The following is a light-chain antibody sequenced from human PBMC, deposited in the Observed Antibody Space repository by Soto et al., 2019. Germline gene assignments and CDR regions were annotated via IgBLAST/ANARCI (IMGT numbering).Light chain of an antibody. J-gene: IGLJ1*01. CDR2: EVN. CDR3: SSYAGSNNFV. CDR1: SSDVGGYTY. Sequence: QSALTQPPSASGSPGQSVTISCTGTSSDVGGYTYVSWYQQHPGKAPKLVIFEVNKRPSGVPDRFSGSKSGNTASLTVSGLRTEDEADYYCSSYAGSNNFVFGTGTKATVL. V-gene: IGLV2-8*01.